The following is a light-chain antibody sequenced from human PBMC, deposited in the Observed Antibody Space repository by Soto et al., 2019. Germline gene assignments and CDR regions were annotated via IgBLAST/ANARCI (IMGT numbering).Light chain of an antibody. CDR3: QQYGSSPWT. V-gene: IGKV3-20*01. CDR2: GSS. J-gene: IGKJ1*01. CDR1: QSVSSSY. Sequence: EIVLTQSPGTLSLSPGEGATLSCRASQSVSSSYLAWYQQKPGQAPRLLIYGSSSRATGIPDRFSGSGSGTDFTLTISSLEPEYFAVYFCQQYGSSPWTFGQGTNVEIK.